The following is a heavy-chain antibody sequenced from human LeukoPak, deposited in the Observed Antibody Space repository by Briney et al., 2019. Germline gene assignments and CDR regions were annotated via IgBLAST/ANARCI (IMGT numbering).Heavy chain of an antibody. J-gene: IGHJ6*02. Sequence: SETLSLTCTVSGGSISSYYWSWLRQPPGKGLEWIGYIYYSGSTNYNPPLKSRVTISVDTSKNQFSLKLSSVTAADTAVYYCASGYSGYGYYYYGMDVWGQGTTVTVSS. CDR3: ASGYSGYGYYYYGMDV. D-gene: IGHD5-12*01. CDR1: GGSISSYY. V-gene: IGHV4-59*08. CDR2: IYYSGST.